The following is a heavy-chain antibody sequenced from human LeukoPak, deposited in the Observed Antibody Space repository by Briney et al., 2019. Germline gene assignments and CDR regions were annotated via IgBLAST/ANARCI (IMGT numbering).Heavy chain of an antibody. CDR2: MNPNSGNT. D-gene: IGHD3-3*01. CDR3: ARGLLEWLFDLFDP. J-gene: IGHJ5*01. V-gene: IGHV1-8*01. Sequence: ASVKVSCKASGYTFTSYDINWVRQATGQGLEWMGWMNPNSGNTGYAQKFQGRVAMTRNTSISTAYMELSSLRSEDTAVYYCARGLLEWLFDLFDPWGQGTLVTVS. CDR1: GYTFTSYD.